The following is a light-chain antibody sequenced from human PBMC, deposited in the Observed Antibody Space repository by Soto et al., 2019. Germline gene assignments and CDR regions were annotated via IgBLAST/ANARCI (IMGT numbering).Light chain of an antibody. J-gene: IGKJ2*01. Sequence: DIVMTQSPDSLAVFLGERATINCKSAQSIFYSSNSKKYLAWYQQKPGHPPKLLIYWASTRESGVPERFSGSGSGTDFTLTISSLQAEDVAVYFCQLYYSTPYTFGQGTKLEIK. CDR3: QLYYSTPYT. V-gene: IGKV4-1*01. CDR2: WAS. CDR1: QSIFYSSNSKKY.